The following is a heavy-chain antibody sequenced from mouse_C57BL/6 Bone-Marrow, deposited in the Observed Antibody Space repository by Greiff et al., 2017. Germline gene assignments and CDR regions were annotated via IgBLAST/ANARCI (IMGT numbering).Heavy chain of an antibody. J-gene: IGHJ3*01. CDR1: GFTFSSYA. CDR3: TREEPIYYDYGAWFAY. Sequence: EVKLVESGEGLVKPGGSLKLSCAASGFTFSSYAMSWVRQTPEKRLEWVAYISSGGDYIYYADTVKGRFTISRDNARNTLYLQMSSLKSEDTAMYYCTREEPIYYDYGAWFAYWGQGTLVTVSA. CDR2: ISSGGDYI. D-gene: IGHD2-4*01. V-gene: IGHV5-9-1*02.